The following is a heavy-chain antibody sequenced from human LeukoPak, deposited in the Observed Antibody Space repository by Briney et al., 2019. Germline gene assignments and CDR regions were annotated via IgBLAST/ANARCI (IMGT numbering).Heavy chain of an antibody. CDR1: GFTFSNYW. CDR2: IKSDGSEK. J-gene: IGHJ4*02. Sequence: GGSLRLSCTASGFTFSNYWMSWVRQAPGKGLEWVANIKSDGSEKYYVDSVKGRFTISRDNAKNSLYLQMNSLRAEDTALYYCVEGNSMDYWGQGTLVTVSS. CDR3: VEGNSMDY. V-gene: IGHV3-7*05. D-gene: IGHD4-23*01.